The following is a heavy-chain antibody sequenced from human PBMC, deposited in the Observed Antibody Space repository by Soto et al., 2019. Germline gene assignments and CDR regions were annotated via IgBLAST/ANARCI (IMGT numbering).Heavy chain of an antibody. CDR1: GYSFTSYW. D-gene: IGHD6-6*01. CDR2: IDPSDSYT. J-gene: IGHJ6*02. V-gene: IGHV5-10-1*01. Sequence: VESLKISCKGSGYSFTSYWISCFLQMPVKVLEWMGRIDPSDSYTNYSPSFQGHVTISADKSISTAYLQWSSLKASDTAMYYCARLGGAIAARPYYYYGMDVWGQGTTVTVSS. CDR3: ARLGGAIAARPYYYYGMDV.